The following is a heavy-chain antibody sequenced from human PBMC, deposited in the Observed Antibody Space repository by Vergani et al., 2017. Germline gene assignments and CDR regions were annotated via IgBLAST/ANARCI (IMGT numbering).Heavy chain of an antibody. J-gene: IGHJ3*02. V-gene: IGHV1-3*01. D-gene: IGHD3-9*01. CDR3: ARGLDYDILTGYHDAFDI. CDR2: INAGNGNT. Sequence: QVQLVESGGGVVQPGRSLRLSCAASGFTFSSYAMHWVRQAPGQRLEWMGWINAGNGNTKYSQKFQGRVTITRDTSASTAYMELSSLRSEDTAVYYCARGLDYDILTGYHDAFDIWGQGTMVTVSS. CDR1: GFTFSSYA.